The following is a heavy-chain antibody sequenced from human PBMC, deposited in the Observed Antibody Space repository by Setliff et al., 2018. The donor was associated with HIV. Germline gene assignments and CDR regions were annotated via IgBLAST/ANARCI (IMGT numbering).Heavy chain of an antibody. J-gene: IGHJ4*02. Sequence: SETLSLTCAVSGYSISSGYYWGWIRQPPGKGLEWIGSIYHSGSTYYNPSLKSRVTISVDTSKKQFSLKLRSVTAADTAVYYCARGVRDNSGWSSYYFDYWGQGTLVTVSS. CDR3: ARGVRDNSGWSSYYFDY. CDR2: IYHSGST. D-gene: IGHD6-19*01. CDR1: GYSISSGYY. V-gene: IGHV4-38-2*01.